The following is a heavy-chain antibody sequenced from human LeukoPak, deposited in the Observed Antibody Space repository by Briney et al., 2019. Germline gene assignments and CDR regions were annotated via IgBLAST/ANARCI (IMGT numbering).Heavy chain of an antibody. CDR1: GFTFSSYS. D-gene: IGHD4-17*01. CDR2: ISSSSSYI. J-gene: IGHJ4*02. V-gene: IGHV3-21*01. Sequence: GGSLRLSCAASGFTFSSYSMNWVRQAPGKGLEWVSSISSSSSYICYADSVKGRFTISRDNAKNSLYLQMNSLRAEDTAVYYCARVRTYYGDVYFDYWGQGTLVTVSS. CDR3: ARVRTYYGDVYFDY.